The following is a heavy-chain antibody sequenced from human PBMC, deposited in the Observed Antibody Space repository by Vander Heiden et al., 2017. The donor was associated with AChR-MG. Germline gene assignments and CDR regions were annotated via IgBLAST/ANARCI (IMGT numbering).Heavy chain of an antibody. CDR2: ISSSGTTI. CDR1: GFTFSDYY. D-gene: IGHD3-22*01. J-gene: IGHJ2*01. Sequence: QVQLVESGGGLVKPGGSLRLSCTAPGFTFSDYYMILIRQAPGRGLGWVSYISSSGTTIYYADSVKGRFTISRDNAKNSLYLQMNSLRAEDTAVYFCARGRSDSVWYFDLWGRGTLVTVSS. CDR3: ARGRSDSVWYFDL. V-gene: IGHV3-11*01.